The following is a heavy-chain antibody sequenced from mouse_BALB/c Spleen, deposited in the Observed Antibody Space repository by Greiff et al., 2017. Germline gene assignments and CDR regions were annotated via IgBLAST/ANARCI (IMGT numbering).Heavy chain of an antibody. Sequence: VKLVESGPGLVAPSQSLSITCTVSGFSLTSYGVHWVRQPPGKGLEWLGVIWAGGSTNYNSALMSRLSISKDNSKSQVFLKMNSLQTDDTARYYCARDFRGYFDVWGAGTTVTVSS. CDR2: IWAGGST. J-gene: IGHJ1*01. CDR1: GFSLTSYG. V-gene: IGHV2-9*02. CDR3: ARDFRGYFDV.